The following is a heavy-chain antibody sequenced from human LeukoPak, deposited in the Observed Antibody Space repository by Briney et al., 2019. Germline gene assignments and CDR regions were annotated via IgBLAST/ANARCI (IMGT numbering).Heavy chain of an antibody. Sequence: PGGSLRLSCAASGFTFADYSMHWVRQAPGKGLEWVSGISWNSGSIGYADSVKGRFTISRDNAKNSLYLQMNSLRAEDTALYYCAKEYGSGSSPDYYFDYWGEGTLVTVSS. CDR2: ISWNSGSI. CDR3: AKEYGSGSSPDYYFDY. D-gene: IGHD3-10*01. J-gene: IGHJ4*02. CDR1: GFTFADYS. V-gene: IGHV3-9*01.